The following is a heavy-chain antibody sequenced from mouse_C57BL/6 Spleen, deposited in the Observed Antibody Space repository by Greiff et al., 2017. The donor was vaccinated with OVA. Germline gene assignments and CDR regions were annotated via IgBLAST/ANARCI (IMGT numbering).Heavy chain of an antibody. V-gene: IGHV14-2*01. Sequence: VQLQQSGAELVKPGASVKLSCTASGFHIKDYYMHWVKQRTEQGLEWIGRIDTEDGETKSAQQFQGKATITADTSSNTAYRQLSSLTSEDTAVYYCARDDYDMYFDVWGTGTTVTVSS. CDR3: ARDDYDMYFDV. CDR2: IDTEDGET. J-gene: IGHJ1*03. D-gene: IGHD2-4*01. CDR1: GFHIKDYY.